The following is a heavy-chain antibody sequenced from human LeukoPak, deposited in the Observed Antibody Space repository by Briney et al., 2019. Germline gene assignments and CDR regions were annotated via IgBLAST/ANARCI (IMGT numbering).Heavy chain of an antibody. CDR2: INHSGST. CDR1: GGSFSGYY. Sequence: SETLSLTCAVYGGSFSGYYWSWIRQPPGKGLEWIGEINHSGSTYYNPSLKSRVTISVDTSKNQFSLKLSSVTAADTAVYYCARERRGRYRAFDIWGQGTMVTVSS. V-gene: IGHV4-34*01. D-gene: IGHD2-2*01. CDR3: ARERRGRYRAFDI. J-gene: IGHJ3*02.